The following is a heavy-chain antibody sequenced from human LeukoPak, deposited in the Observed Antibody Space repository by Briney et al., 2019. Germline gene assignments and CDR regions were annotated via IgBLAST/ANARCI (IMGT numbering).Heavy chain of an antibody. Sequence: GRSLRLSCAASGFTFNTYGMHWVRQAPGKGLEWVALITYDGSTKYYADSVKGRFTISRDNFKNIMYLQMNSLRADDTALYYCAKDQRVFLARGDLTRYLDYWGQGTLVTVSS. J-gene: IGHJ4*02. CDR1: GFTFNTYG. CDR2: ITYDGSTK. CDR3: AKDQRVFLARGDLTRYLDY. V-gene: IGHV3-30*18. D-gene: IGHD2/OR15-2a*01.